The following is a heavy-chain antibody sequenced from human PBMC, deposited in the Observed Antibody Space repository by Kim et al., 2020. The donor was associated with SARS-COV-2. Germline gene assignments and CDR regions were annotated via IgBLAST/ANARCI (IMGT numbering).Heavy chain of an antibody. V-gene: IGHV3-33*06. CDR1: GFTFSSYG. CDR2: IWYDGSNK. D-gene: IGHD6-19*01. Sequence: GGSLRLSCAASGFTFSSYGMHWVRQAPGKGLEWVAVIWYDGSNKYYADSVKGRFTISRDNSKNTLYLQMNSLRAEDTAVYYCAKWVSKYGAVAGYFDYWGQGTLVTVSS. CDR3: AKWVSKYGAVAGYFDY. J-gene: IGHJ4*02.